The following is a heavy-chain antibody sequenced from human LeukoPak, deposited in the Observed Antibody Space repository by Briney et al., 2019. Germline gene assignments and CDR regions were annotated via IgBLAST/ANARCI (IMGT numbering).Heavy chain of an antibody. CDR1: GFTFSSYA. Sequence: GGSLRLSCAASGFTFSSYAMSWVRQAPGKGLEWVSAISGSGGSTYYADSVKGRFTISRDNSKNTLYLQMNSLRAEDTAVYYCAKDLVLFSGTSCPFQHWGQGTLVTVSS. J-gene: IGHJ1*01. V-gene: IGHV3-23*01. CDR3: AKDLVLFSGTSCPFQH. CDR2: ISGSGGST. D-gene: IGHD2-2*01.